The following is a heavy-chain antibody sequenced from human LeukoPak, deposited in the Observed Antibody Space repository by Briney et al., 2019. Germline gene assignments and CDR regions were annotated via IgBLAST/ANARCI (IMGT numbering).Heavy chain of an antibody. D-gene: IGHD6-19*01. J-gene: IGHJ4*02. CDR2: INWNGGST. CDR1: GFTFDDYG. CDR3: ARAVAGTRGPFDY. V-gene: IGHV3-20*04. Sequence: GGSLRLSCAASGFTFDDYGMSWVRHAPGKGVEWVSGINWNGGSTGYADSVKGRFTISRDNAKNSLYLQMNSLRAEDTALYYCARAVAGTRGPFDYWGQGTLVTVSS.